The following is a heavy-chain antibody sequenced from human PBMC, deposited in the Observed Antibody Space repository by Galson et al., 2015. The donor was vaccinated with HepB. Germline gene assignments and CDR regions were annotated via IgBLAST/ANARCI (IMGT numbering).Heavy chain of an antibody. CDR3: ARWNSSSSCDY. D-gene: IGHD6-6*01. CDR2: MNPSSRYI. J-gene: IGHJ4*02. Sequence: SLRLSCAASGFTFSNYNMTWVRQAPGKGLEWVSSMNPSSRYIYYADSVKGRFTISRDNAKNSLYLQMDTLRAEDPAVYYCARWNSSSSCDYWGQGTLVTVSS. CDR1: GFTFSNYN. V-gene: IGHV3-21*01.